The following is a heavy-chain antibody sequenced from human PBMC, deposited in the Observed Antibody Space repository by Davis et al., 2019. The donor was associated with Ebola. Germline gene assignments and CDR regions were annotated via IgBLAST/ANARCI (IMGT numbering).Heavy chain of an antibody. V-gene: IGHV3-53*04. CDR3: ARVLSRTSGVLYYYYGMDV. J-gene: IGHJ6*02. Sequence: GGSLRLSCAASGFTVSSNYMSWVRQAPGKGLEWVSVIYSGGSTYYADSVKGRFTISRHNSKNTLYLQMNSLRAEDTAVYYCARVLSRTSGVLYYYYGMDVWGQGTTVTVSS. D-gene: IGHD2-15*01. CDR1: GFTVSSNY. CDR2: IYSGGST.